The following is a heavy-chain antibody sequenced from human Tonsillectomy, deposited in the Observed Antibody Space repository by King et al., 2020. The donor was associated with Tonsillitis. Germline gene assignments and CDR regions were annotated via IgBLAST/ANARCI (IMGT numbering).Heavy chain of an antibody. CDR3: ASGLHTYCGGDCYSRSYDY. CDR1: GYTFTSYG. CDR2: ISAYNGNT. J-gene: IGHJ4*02. D-gene: IGHD2-21*02. Sequence: QLVQSGAEVKKPGASVKVSCRASGYTFTSYGISWVRQAPGQGLEWMGWISAYNGNTNYAQKLQGRVTMTTDTSTSTAYMELRSLSSDDTAVYYCASGLHTYCGGDCYSRSYDYWGQGPLVTVSS. V-gene: IGHV1-18*04.